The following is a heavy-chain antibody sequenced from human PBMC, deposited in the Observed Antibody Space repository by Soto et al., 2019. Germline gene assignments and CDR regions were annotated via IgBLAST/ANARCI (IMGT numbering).Heavy chain of an antibody. CDR2: IYSGGST. CDR3: ARDMEVVHEPFAFDI. Sequence: HPGGSLRLSCAASGFTVSSNYMSWVRQAPEKGLEWVSVIYSGGSTYYADSVKGRFTISRDNSKNTLYLQMNSLRAEDTAVYYCARDMEVVHEPFAFDIWGQGTMVTVSS. J-gene: IGHJ3*02. V-gene: IGHV3-66*01. D-gene: IGHD2-21*01. CDR1: GFTVSSNY.